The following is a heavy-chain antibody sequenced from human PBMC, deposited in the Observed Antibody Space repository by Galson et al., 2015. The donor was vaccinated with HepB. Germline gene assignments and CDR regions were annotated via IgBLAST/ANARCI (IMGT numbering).Heavy chain of an antibody. V-gene: IGHV3-21*01. CDR2: ISSSSSYI. D-gene: IGHD6-13*01. J-gene: IGHJ5*02. CDR1: GFTFSSYS. Sequence: SLRLSCAASGFTFSSYSMNWVRQAPGKGLEWASSISSSSSYIYYADSVKGRFTISRDNAKNSLYLQMNSLRAEDTAVYYCARALRAAADWFDPWGQGTLVTVSS. CDR3: ARALRAAADWFDP.